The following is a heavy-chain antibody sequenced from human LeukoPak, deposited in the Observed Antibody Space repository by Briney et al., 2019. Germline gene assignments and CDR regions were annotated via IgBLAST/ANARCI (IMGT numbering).Heavy chain of an antibody. D-gene: IGHD3-22*01. CDR2: INHSGST. Sequence: SETLSLTCAVYGGSFSGYYWNWIRQPPGKGLEWIGEINHSGSTNYNPSLKSRVTISVDTSKNQFSLKLSSVTAADTAVYYCARGPRIGDSSGYYSPYRHWGQGTLVTVSS. V-gene: IGHV4-34*01. CDR1: GGSFSGYY. CDR3: ARGPRIGDSSGYYSPYRH. J-gene: IGHJ4*02.